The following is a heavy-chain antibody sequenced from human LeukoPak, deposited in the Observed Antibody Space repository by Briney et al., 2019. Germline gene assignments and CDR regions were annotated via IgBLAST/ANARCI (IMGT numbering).Heavy chain of an antibody. V-gene: IGHV4-59*01. CDR1: GGSISSYY. Sequence: SETLSLTCSVSGGSISSYYWSWIRQPPGKGLEWIGYLYNTGSTNYNPSLKGRITISADTSKNQLSLRLESVTAADTAVYYCAGSATGTHAEIGYWGQGTLVTVSS. J-gene: IGHJ4*02. D-gene: IGHD1-1*01. CDR3: AGSATGTHAEIGY. CDR2: LYNTGST.